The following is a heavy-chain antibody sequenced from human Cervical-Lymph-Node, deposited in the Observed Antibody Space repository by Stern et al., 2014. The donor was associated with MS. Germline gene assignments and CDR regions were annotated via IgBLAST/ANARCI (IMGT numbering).Heavy chain of an antibody. CDR3: ARDGDSSMLGLDV. J-gene: IGHJ6*02. CDR1: GGTLSDYG. V-gene: IGHV1-69*01. D-gene: IGHD4-17*01. Sequence: VQLVQSGAEVKKPGSSVKVSCKASGGTLSDYGISWVRQAPGQGLEWMGGIIPMFGTVTSEHKFQGRVTITADDSTNTAYMDLSSLTSEDTAVYYCARDGDSSMLGLDVWGQGTTVTVSS. CDR2: IIPMFGTV.